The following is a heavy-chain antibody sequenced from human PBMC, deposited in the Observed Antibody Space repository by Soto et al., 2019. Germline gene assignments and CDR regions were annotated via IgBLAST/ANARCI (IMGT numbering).Heavy chain of an antibody. J-gene: IGHJ3*02. CDR2: ISAYNGNT. Sequence: ASVKVSCKASGYTFTSYGISWVRQAPGQGLEWMGWISAYNGNTNYAQKLQGRVTMTTDTSTSTAYMELRSLRSDDTAVYYCARPFNGGLLWFGDPTPDDAFDIWGQGTMVTVSS. V-gene: IGHV1-18*01. CDR1: GYTFTSYG. CDR3: ARPFNGGLLWFGDPTPDDAFDI. D-gene: IGHD3-10*01.